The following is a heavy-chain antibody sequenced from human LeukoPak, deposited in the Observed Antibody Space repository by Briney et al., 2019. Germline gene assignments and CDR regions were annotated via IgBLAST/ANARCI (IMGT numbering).Heavy chain of an antibody. V-gene: IGHV3-43*02. D-gene: IGHD5-18*01. CDR3: AKDSYSHPRFDY. CDR1: GFTFDDYA. CDR2: ISGDGGST. J-gene: IGHJ4*02. Sequence: GGSLRLSCAASGFTFDDYAMHWVRQAPGKGLEWVSLISGDGGSTYYADSVKGRFTISRGNSKNSLYLQMNSLRTEDTALYYCAKDSYSHPRFDYWGQGTLVTVSS.